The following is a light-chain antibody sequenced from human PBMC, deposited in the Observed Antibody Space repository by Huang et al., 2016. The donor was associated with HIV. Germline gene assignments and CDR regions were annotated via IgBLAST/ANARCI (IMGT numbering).Light chain of an antibody. CDR3: QQYYTPPLT. CDR1: QDIRNS. Sequence: DIQMTQSPSSLSASVGDRVTITCRASQDIRNSLAWYQQKPGSAPKLQVYAASRLESVVPSSFSGSVSYTYYTLTICGLQPEDFATYYCQQYYTPPLTFGGGTKVEIK. V-gene: IGKV1-NL1*01. J-gene: IGKJ4*01. CDR2: AAS.